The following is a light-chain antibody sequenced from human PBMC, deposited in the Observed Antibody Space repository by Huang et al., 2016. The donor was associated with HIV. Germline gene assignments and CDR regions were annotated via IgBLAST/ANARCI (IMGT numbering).Light chain of an antibody. CDR3: QQYDSSQGIS. CDR2: GAS. Sequence: EIVLTQSPDTLSLSPGARATVSCRVSQTIKNIYLAWYQQKPGQGPRLLIYGASSRATDIPDRFSGSGSGTDFTLTINRLEPEDFAVYYCQQYDSSQGISFGQGTRLEMK. J-gene: IGKJ5*01. CDR1: QTIKNIY. V-gene: IGKV3-20*01.